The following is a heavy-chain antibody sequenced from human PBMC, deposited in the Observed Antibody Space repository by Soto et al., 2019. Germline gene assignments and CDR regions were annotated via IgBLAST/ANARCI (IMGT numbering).Heavy chain of an antibody. V-gene: IGHV3-23*01. Sequence: GGSLRLSCAASGFTFSSYAMSWVRQAPGKGLEWVSAISGSGGSTYYADSVKGRFTISRDNSKNTLYLQMNSLRAEDTAVYYCAKSSPFSGGPFYGDYDDSLDYWGQGTLVTVSS. D-gene: IGHD4-17*01. J-gene: IGHJ4*02. CDR3: AKSSPFSGGPFYGDYDDSLDY. CDR2: ISGSGGST. CDR1: GFTFSSYA.